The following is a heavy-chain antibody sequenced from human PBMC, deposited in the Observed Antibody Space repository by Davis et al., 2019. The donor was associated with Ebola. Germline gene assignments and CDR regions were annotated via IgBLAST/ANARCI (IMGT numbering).Heavy chain of an antibody. CDR2: ISSSSSTI. D-gene: IGHD2-2*01. CDR1: GFTFSTYS. Sequence: GESLKISCAASGFTFSTYSMNWVRQAPGKGLEWVSYISSSSSTIYYADSVKGRFTISRDNAKNTLYLQMDSLRAEDTAVFYCARDPVPNEPYYGMDVWGKGTTVTVSS. V-gene: IGHV3-48*01. J-gene: IGHJ6*04. CDR3: ARDPVPNEPYYGMDV.